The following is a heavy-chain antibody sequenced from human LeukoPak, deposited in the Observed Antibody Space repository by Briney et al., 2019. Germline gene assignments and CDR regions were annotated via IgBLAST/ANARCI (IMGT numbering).Heavy chain of an antibody. J-gene: IGHJ6*02. V-gene: IGHV3-23*01. CDR3: AKAPLEDDFWSGYYGGYYGMDV. D-gene: IGHD3-3*01. Sequence: GGSLRLSCAASGFTFSSYAMSWVRQAPGKGLEWVSAISGSGGSTYYADSVKGRFTISRDNSKNTLYLQMNSLRAEDTAVYYCAKAPLEDDFWSGYYGGYYGMDVWGQGTTITVSS. CDR2: ISGSGGST. CDR1: GFTFSSYA.